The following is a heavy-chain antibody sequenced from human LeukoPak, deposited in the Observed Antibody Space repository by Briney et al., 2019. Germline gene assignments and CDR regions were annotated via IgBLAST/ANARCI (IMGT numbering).Heavy chain of an antibody. D-gene: IGHD5-24*01. CDR1: GGSISSYY. CDR3: ARALRDGYFTSFFDY. Sequence: PSETLSLTRTVSGGSISSYYWSWIRQPPGKGLEWIGYIYYSGSTNYNPSLKSRITISVDTSKNQFSLKLSSVTTADTAVYYCARALRDGYFTSFFDYWGQGTLVTVSS. V-gene: IGHV4-59*01. CDR2: IYYSGST. J-gene: IGHJ4*02.